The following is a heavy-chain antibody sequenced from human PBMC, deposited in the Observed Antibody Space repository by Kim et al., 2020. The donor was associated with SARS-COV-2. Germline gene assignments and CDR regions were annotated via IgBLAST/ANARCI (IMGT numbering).Heavy chain of an antibody. J-gene: IGHJ4*02. D-gene: IGHD3-9*01. V-gene: IGHV1-18*01. Sequence: ASVKVSCKASGYTFTSYGISWVRQAPGQGLEWMGWISTYSGNTNYAQNFQGRVTMTTDTSTSTAYLELRNLRSDDTAIYYCARDLGTYDILTGYSRSHYWGQGTLVTVSS. CDR3: ARDLGTYDILTGYSRSHY. CDR1: GYTFTSYG. CDR2: ISTYSGNT.